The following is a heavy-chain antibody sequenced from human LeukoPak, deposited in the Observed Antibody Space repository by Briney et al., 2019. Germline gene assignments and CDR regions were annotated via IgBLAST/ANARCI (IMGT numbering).Heavy chain of an antibody. J-gene: IGHJ4*02. V-gene: IGHV3-23*01. CDR1: GFTFSSHT. D-gene: IGHD4-17*01. CDR3: AKDHASVTSDYFDY. CDR2: ISGSGGST. Sequence: GSLRLSCVASGFTFSSHTMSWVRQAPGKGLEWVSAISGSGGSTYYPDSVKGRFTISRDNSKNTLYLQINSLRAEDTAVYYCAKDHASVTSDYFDYWGQGALVTVSS.